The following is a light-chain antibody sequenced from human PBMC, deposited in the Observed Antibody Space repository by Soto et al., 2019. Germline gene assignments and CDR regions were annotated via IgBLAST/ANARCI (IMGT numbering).Light chain of an antibody. V-gene: IGLV3-21*04. CDR2: YDS. Sequence: SYELTQPPSVSVAPGKTARITCGGNNIGSKSVHWYQQKPGQAPVLVIYYDSDRPSGIPERFSGYNSGNTATLTISRVEAGDEADYYCQVWDSSSDLHVVFGGGTKLTVL. CDR3: QVWDSSSDLHVV. J-gene: IGLJ2*01. CDR1: NIGSKS.